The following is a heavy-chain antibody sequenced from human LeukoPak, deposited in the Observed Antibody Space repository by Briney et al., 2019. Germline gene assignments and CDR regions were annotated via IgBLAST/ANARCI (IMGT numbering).Heavy chain of an antibody. J-gene: IGHJ5*02. CDR3: ARDFYTRPDYDFWSGYSGFDP. V-gene: IGHV4-30-4*08. Sequence: SQTLSLTCTVSGGSISSGDYYWGWIRQPPGKGLEWIGYIYYSGSTYYNPSLKSRVTISVDTSKNQFSLKLSSVTAADTAVYYCARDFYTRPDYDFWSGYSGFDPWGQGTLVTVSS. CDR2: IYYSGST. D-gene: IGHD3-3*01. CDR1: GGSISSGDYY.